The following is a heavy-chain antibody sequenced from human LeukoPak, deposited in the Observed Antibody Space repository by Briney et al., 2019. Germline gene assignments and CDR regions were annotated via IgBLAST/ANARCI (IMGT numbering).Heavy chain of an antibody. CDR3: AREGSIDFDN. J-gene: IGHJ4*02. D-gene: IGHD3-16*02. CDR2: ISSSTSYI. V-gene: IGHV3-21*06. Sequence: GGSLRLSCAASGFTFSSYTMSWVRQAPGKGLEWVSSISSSTSYIYYADSVKGRFTISRDNAKNSLYLQMNSLRAEDTAVYYCAREGSIDFDNWGQGTLVTVSS. CDR1: GFTFSSYT.